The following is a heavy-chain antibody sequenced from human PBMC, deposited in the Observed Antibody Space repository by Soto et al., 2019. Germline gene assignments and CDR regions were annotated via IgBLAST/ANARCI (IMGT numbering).Heavy chain of an antibody. V-gene: IGHV3-11*04. Sequence: GGSLRLSCAASGFSFSDYYMNWIRQAPGKGLEWVSDISSSGTTIYYADSVKGRFTISRDNAKNSLHLQMNSLRAEDTAVYYCARDRGYDAHDYYYNAMDVWGQGTMVTVSS. D-gene: IGHD2-15*01. CDR3: ARDRGYDAHDYYYNAMDV. CDR1: GFSFSDYY. CDR2: ISSSGTTI. J-gene: IGHJ6*02.